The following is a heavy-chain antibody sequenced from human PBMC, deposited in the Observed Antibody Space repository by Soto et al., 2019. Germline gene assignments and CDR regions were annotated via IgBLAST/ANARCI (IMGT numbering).Heavy chain of an antibody. D-gene: IGHD3-22*01. V-gene: IGHV3-30*18. CDR2: ISYDGSNK. Sequence: GGSLRLSCAASGFTFSSYGMHWVRQAPGKGLEWVAVISYDGSNKYYADSVKGRFTISRDNSKNTLYLQMNSLRAEDTAVYYCAKDLSANTVYYYDRSGYDYWGQGTLVTVSS. CDR3: AKDLSANTVYYYDRSGYDY. J-gene: IGHJ4*02. CDR1: GFTFSSYG.